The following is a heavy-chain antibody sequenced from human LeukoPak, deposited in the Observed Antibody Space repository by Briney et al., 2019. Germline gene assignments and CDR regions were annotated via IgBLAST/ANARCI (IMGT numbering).Heavy chain of an antibody. D-gene: IGHD1-1*01. J-gene: IGHJ3*02. CDR2: INTDGSST. Sequence: GGSLRLSCAASGITFSNYWMHWVRQAPGKGLVWVSRINTDGSSTNYADSVKGRFTISRDNAKNTLYLQMNSLRAEDTAVYYCAGWNAFDIWGQGTTVTVSS. V-gene: IGHV3-74*01. CDR1: GITFSNYW. CDR3: AGWNAFDI.